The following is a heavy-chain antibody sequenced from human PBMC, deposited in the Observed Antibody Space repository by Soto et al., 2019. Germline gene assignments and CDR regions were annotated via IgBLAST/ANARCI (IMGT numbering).Heavy chain of an antibody. V-gene: IGHV3-53*01. CDR1: GVPVSSNY. CDR3: VRGDGDYHDGNGYLGRH. Sequence: GGSLRLSCAASGVPVSSNYVSWVRQAPGKGLEWVSVIYSGGSTYYADSVKGRFTISRDNAKNTLYLQMNSLRVEDTAVYYCVRGDGDYHDGNGYLGRHWGQGTLVTVSS. J-gene: IGHJ4*02. CDR2: IYSGGST. D-gene: IGHD5-18*01.